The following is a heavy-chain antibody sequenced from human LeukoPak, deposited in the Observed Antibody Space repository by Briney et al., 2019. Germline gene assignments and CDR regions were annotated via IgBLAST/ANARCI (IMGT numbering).Heavy chain of an antibody. D-gene: IGHD4-17*01. CDR3: ARVDYGDYGFDY. J-gene: IGHJ4*02. Sequence: PGRPLRLSCAASKFTFSSYDMHWVRQAPGKGLEWVAVIWYDGSNKYSADSVKGRFTISRDNSKNTLFLQMNSLRAEDTAVYYCARVDYGDYGFDYWGQGTLVTVSS. CDR1: KFTFSSYD. CDR2: IWYDGSNK. V-gene: IGHV3-33*01.